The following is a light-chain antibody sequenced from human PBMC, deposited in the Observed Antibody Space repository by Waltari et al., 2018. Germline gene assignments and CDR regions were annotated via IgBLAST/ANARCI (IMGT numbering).Light chain of an antibody. CDR1: QSISNF. J-gene: IGKJ2*01. Sequence: TCRTSQSISNFLNWYQQKSGEAPKLLIYSASNLRSGVPSRFTGSGSGTDFTLTISGLQPEDFASYFCQQSYSSPYTFGQGTKLDIK. CDR2: SAS. V-gene: IGKV1-39*01. CDR3: QQSYSSPYT.